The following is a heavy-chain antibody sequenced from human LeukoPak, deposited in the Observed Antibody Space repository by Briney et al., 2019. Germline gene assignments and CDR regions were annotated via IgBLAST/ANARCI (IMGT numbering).Heavy chain of an antibody. J-gene: IGHJ4*02. Sequence: PSETLSLTCAVSGGSFSGHYWNWIRQPPGKGLEWIGEINHGGSTNYNTSLKSRVTISVDTSQNQFSLRLSSVTAADTAVYYCARGRYVTTRGGAAAGFLDYWGQGTLVTVST. CDR1: GGSFSGHY. CDR3: ARGRYVTTRGGAAAGFLDY. V-gene: IGHV4-34*01. D-gene: IGHD6-13*01. CDR2: INHGGST.